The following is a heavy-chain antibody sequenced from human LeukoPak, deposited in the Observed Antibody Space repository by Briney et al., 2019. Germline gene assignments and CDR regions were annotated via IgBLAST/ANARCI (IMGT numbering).Heavy chain of an antibody. V-gene: IGHV3-7*01. CDR1: GFTFSSYS. D-gene: IGHD2-2*01. CDR3: AGPMGPAAIFGFDY. J-gene: IGHJ4*02. Sequence: PGGSLRLSCAASGFTFSSYSMNWVRQAPGKGLEWVANIKQDGSEKYYVDSVKGRFTISRDNAKKSLYLQMNSLRAEDTAVYYCAGPMGPAAIFGFDYWGQGTLVTVSS. CDR2: IKQDGSEK.